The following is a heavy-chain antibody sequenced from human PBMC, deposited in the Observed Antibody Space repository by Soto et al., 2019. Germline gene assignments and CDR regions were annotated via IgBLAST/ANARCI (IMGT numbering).Heavy chain of an antibody. CDR1: GYTFTVYY. CDR2: INPNSGGT. CDR3: ARATPYDFWSGYYTPYWFDP. Sequence: ASVKVSCKASGYTFTVYYMHWVRQAPGQGLEWMGWINPNSGGTNYAQKFQGWVTMTRDTSISTAYMELSRLRSDDTAVYYCARATPYDFWSGYYTPYWFDPWGQGTLVTVSS. J-gene: IGHJ5*02. D-gene: IGHD3-3*01. V-gene: IGHV1-2*04.